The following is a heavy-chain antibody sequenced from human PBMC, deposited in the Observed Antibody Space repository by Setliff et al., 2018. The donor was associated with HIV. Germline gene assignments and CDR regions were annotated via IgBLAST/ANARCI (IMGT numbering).Heavy chain of an antibody. CDR1: RGTFTSYA. CDR2: IISILNVA. CDR3: ARVLKGYSSSYEAFDI. D-gene: IGHD6-13*01. J-gene: IGHJ3*02. V-gene: IGHV1-69*10. Sequence: GASVKVSCKTSRGTFTSYAFTWVRQAPGQGLEWMGGIISILNVATYAQKFQGRVTITADKSTSTVYKELSSLRSEDSAVYYCARVLKGYSSSYEAFDIWGQGTMVTVSS.